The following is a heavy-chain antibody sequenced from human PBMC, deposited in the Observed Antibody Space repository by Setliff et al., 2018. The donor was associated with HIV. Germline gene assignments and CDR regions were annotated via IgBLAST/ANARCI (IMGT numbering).Heavy chain of an antibody. CDR1: GGSFNGYY. Sequence: SETLSLTCAVYGGSFNGYYWSWIRQPPGKGLEWIGEVNHSGSTNYNPSLKSRVTISVDKSKNQFSLKLSSVTAADTAVYYCARAGARVYAIDAFDIWGQGTMVTVSS. CDR3: ARAGARVYAIDAFDI. CDR2: VNHSGST. J-gene: IGHJ3*02. D-gene: IGHD2-8*01. V-gene: IGHV4-34*01.